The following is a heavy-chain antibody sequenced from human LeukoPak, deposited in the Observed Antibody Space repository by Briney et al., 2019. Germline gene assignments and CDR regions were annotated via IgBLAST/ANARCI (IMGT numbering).Heavy chain of an antibody. D-gene: IGHD3-3*01. CDR2: INPNSGGT. J-gene: IGHJ4*02. Sequence: ASVKVSCKASGYTFTGYYMHWVRQAPGQGLEWMGRINPNSGGTNYAQKFQGRVTMTRDTSISTAYMELSRLGSDDTAVYYCARGGTYYDFWSGYCCFDYWGQGTLVTVSS. V-gene: IGHV1-2*06. CDR1: GYTFTGYY. CDR3: ARGGTYYDFWSGYCCFDY.